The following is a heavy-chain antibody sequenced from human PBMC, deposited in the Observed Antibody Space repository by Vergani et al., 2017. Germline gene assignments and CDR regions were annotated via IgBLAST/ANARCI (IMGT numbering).Heavy chain of an antibody. Sequence: QVQLVQSGAEVKKPGSSVKVSCKASGGTFSSYAISWVRQAPGQGLEWMGGIIPIFGTANYAQKFQGRVTITADESTSTAYMELSSLRSEDTAVYYCARGLICGGDCYRYYYYYYMDVWGKGTTVTVSS. CDR3: ARGLICGGDCYRYYYYYYMDV. CDR2: IIPIFGTA. J-gene: IGHJ6*03. CDR1: GGTFSSYA. D-gene: IGHD2-21*02. V-gene: IGHV1-69*01.